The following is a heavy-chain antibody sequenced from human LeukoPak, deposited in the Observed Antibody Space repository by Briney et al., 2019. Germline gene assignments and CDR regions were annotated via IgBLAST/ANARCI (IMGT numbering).Heavy chain of an antibody. D-gene: IGHD1-1*01. CDR1: GGSISSYY. J-gene: IGHJ5*02. CDR3: ARHGTPGTNLNWFDP. V-gene: IGHV4-59*01. CDR2: IYYSGST. Sequence: PSETLSVTCTVSGGSISSYYWSWIRQPPGKGLEWIGYIYYSGSTNYNPSLKSRVTISVDTSKSQFSLKLSSVTAADTAVYYCARHGTPGTNLNWFDPWGQGTLVTVSS.